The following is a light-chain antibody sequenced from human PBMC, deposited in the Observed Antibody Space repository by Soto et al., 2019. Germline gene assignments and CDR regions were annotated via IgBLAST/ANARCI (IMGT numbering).Light chain of an antibody. Sequence: EIVLTQSPATLSLSPGERATLSCRASQNVGSYLAWYQQKPGQVPRLLIYDTSNRATGIPARFSGSGSGTDFTLTISSLEPEDFAVSSSQHRSYCPLTSGRGTKVDIK. CDR3: QHRSYCPLT. CDR2: DTS. V-gene: IGKV3-11*01. CDR1: QNVGSY. J-gene: IGKJ4*01.